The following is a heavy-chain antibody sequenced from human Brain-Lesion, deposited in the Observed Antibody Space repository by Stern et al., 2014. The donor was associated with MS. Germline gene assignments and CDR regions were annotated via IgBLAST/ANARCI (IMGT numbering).Heavy chain of an antibody. V-gene: IGHV4-61*02. Sequence: QVQLQESGPGLVKPSQTLSLSCTVSGGSISSGGYYWSWIRQPAGKGLEWIGRIFNSGSTSHKPSLKSRVTISIEKYKNTVSLRMNSMTAADTAVYYCARGRVVPGFQYYATDVWGQGTTVIVSS. CDR2: IFNSGST. CDR3: ARGRVVPGFQYYATDV. J-gene: IGHJ6*02. CDR1: GGSISSGGYY. D-gene: IGHD2-2*01.